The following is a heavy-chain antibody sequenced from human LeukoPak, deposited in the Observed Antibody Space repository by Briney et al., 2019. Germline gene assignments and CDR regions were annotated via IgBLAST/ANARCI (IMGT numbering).Heavy chain of an antibody. J-gene: IGHJ4*01. CDR2: INNDGSTT. D-gene: IGHD6-19*01. CDR1: GXXFTXXX. Sequence: LSCAASGXXFTXXXXXWVXXXXXXXLVWVSRINNDGSTTAYADSVKGRFTISRDKAKNTLYLQMNSLRAEDTAVYYCAXXXSSFDYWGXXXXXXXXS. CDR3: AXXXSSFDY. V-gene: IGHV3-74*01.